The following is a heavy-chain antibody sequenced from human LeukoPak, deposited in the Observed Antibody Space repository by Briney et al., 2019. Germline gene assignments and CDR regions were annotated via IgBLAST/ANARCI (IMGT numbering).Heavy chain of an antibody. CDR3: ARGSDFWSGSSAYYYYGMDV. CDR1: GGSISSGGYY. Sequence: PSETLSLTCTVSGGSISSGGYYWSWIRQHPGKGLEWTGYIYYSGSTYYNPSLKSRVTISVDTSKNQFSLKLSSVTAADTAVYYCARGSDFWSGSSAYYYYGMDVWGQGTTVTVSS. J-gene: IGHJ6*02. D-gene: IGHD3-3*01. V-gene: IGHV4-31*03. CDR2: IYYSGST.